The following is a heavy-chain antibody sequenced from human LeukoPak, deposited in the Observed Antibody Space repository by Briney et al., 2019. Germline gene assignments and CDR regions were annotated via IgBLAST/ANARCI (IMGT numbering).Heavy chain of an antibody. D-gene: IGHD6-19*01. Sequence: GGSLRLSCAASGFTFSSYSMNWVRQAPGKGLEWVSYISSSNTIYYADSLKGRFTISRDNAKNSLYLQMNSLRAEDTAVYYCARDSRGYDYWGQGTLVTVSS. CDR3: ARDSRGYDY. V-gene: IGHV3-48*04. CDR2: ISSSNTI. CDR1: GFTFSSYS. J-gene: IGHJ4*02.